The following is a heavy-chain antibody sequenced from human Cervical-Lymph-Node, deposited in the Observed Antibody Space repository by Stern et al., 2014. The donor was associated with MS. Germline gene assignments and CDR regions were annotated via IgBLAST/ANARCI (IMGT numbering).Heavy chain of an antibody. D-gene: IGHD4-17*01. J-gene: IGHJ4*02. V-gene: IGHV4-31*03. CDR3: ARADYVDYTGGLGY. Sequence: VQLVESGPGLVKPSQTLSLTCTVSGGSISSGGYYWSWIRQHQGKGLEWIGYMYYSGSSYHNPSLKSRVTISVDTSKNQFSLKLSSVTAADTAVYYCARADYVDYTGGLGYWGQGTLVTVSS. CDR1: GGSISSGGYY. CDR2: MYYSGSS.